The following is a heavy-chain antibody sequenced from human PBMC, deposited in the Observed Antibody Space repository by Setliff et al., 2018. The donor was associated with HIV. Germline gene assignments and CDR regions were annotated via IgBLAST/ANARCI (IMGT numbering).Heavy chain of an antibody. Sequence: SETLSLTCSVSGDSFSSGTYYWGWIRQPPGKGLEWIGSVYYSGSIDYNPSLKSRVTISVDTSKNQFFLKVTSVTAADTAMYYCVRDDYGYNGKGFDYWGPGTLVTVS. J-gene: IGHJ4*02. D-gene: IGHD4-17*01. V-gene: IGHV4-39*07. CDR3: VRDDYGYNGKGFDY. CDR1: GDSFSSGTYY. CDR2: VYYSGSI.